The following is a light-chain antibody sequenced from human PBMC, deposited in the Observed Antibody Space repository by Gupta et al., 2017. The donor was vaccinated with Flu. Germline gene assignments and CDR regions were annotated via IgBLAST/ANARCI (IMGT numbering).Light chain of an antibody. V-gene: IGLV2-14*04. J-gene: IGLJ2*01. CDR3: GSYTTSSTVI. CDR1: RTDIGTYNY. Sequence: SITISCTGSRTDIGTYNYVSWIQQRPGKATKLMIYDVNNRPSGTSARFPGSKSGNTASLTISGLQAEDEADYYCGSYTTSSTVIFGGGTKLTVL. CDR2: DVN.